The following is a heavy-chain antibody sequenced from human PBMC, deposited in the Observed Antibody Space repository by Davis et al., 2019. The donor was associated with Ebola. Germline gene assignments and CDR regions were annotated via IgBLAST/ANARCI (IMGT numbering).Heavy chain of an antibody. CDR2: ISSRSGTI. Sequence: PGGSLRLSCAASGFTFNSYSMNWVRQAPGKGLEWVSYISSRSGTIYYADSVKGRFTISRDNAQNSLYLQMNSLRDEDTAVYYCAKTLVREVMVYASYFDYWGQGTLVTVSS. D-gene: IGHD2-8*01. J-gene: IGHJ4*02. V-gene: IGHV3-48*02. CDR3: AKTLVREVMVYASYFDY. CDR1: GFTFNSYS.